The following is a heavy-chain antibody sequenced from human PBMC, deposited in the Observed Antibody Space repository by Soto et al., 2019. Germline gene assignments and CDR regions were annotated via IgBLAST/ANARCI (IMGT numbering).Heavy chain of an antibody. D-gene: IGHD4-17*01. Sequence: LRLSCAASGFTFSSYGMHWVRQAPGKGLEWVAVISYDGSNKYYADSVKGRFTISRDNSKNTLYLQMNSLRAEDTAVYYCAKDYGGNSFDYWGQGTLVTVSS. J-gene: IGHJ4*02. V-gene: IGHV3-30*18. CDR3: AKDYGGNSFDY. CDR2: ISYDGSNK. CDR1: GFTFSSYG.